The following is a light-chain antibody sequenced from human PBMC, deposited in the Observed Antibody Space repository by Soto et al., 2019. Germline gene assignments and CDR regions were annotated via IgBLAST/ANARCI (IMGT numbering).Light chain of an antibody. CDR1: QDIRND. CDR2: AIS. V-gene: IGKV1-6*01. Sequence: AIQMTQSPSSLSASVGDRVTITCRASQDIRNDLGWFQQKPGKAPKLLIYAISTLETGVPSRFSGSGSGTYFTLTISSLQPDDFATYFCLHDYNYPITFGQGTRLYIK. J-gene: IGKJ5*01. CDR3: LHDYNYPIT.